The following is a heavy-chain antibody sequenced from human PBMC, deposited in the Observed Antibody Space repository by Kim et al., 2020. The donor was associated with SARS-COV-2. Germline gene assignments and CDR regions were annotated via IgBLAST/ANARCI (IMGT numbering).Heavy chain of an antibody. Sequence: VKGRFTISGDNSKNTLYLQMNRLRAEDTAVYYCAREGKYSSSLRGNYFDYWGQGTLVTVSS. CDR3: AREGKYSSSLRGNYFDY. J-gene: IGHJ4*02. D-gene: IGHD6-6*01. V-gene: IGHV3-30*01.